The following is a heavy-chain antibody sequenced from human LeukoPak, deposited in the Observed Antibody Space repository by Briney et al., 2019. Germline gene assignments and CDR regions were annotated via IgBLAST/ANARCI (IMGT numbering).Heavy chain of an antibody. CDR2: INKDGSEQ. D-gene: IGHD6-13*01. CDR3: TRGGATSSWYWFF. V-gene: IGHV3-7*01. CDR1: GFTFSSYG. J-gene: IGHJ4*02. Sequence: GGSLRLSCAASGFTFSSYGMHWVRQAPGKGPEWVASINKDGSEQYYVDSVKGRFTISRDNAKNSLSLQVSSLRAEDTAVYYCTRGGATSSWYWFFWGQGTLVTVSS.